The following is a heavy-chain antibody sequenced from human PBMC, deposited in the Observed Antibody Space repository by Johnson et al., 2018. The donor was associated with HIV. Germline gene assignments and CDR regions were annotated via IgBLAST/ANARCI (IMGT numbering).Heavy chain of an antibody. V-gene: IGHV3-33*01. J-gene: IGHJ3*02. Sequence: QVQLVESGGGVVQPGRSLRLSCAASGFTFSSYGMHWVRQAPGKGLEWVAVIWYDGSNKYYADSVKGRFTISRDNSKNTLYLQMNSLKTEDTAVYYCTTDPSGGSPFDAFDIWGQGTMVTVSS. D-gene: IGHD2-15*01. CDR1: GFTFSSYG. CDR3: TTDPSGGSPFDAFDI. CDR2: IWYDGSNK.